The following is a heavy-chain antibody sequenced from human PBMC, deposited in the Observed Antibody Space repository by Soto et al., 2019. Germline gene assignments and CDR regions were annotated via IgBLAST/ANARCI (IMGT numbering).Heavy chain of an antibody. Sequence: GASLKISCKVSGRTFINPWIAWVRQMPGKGLAWMGIIYPGDSDARYSPSCAGQVTISVDKSITTAYLHWSSLESSDSAVYYCARQGDMAATPADSFDIWGQGTLVTVSS. CDR3: ARQGDMAATPADSFDI. D-gene: IGHD6-19*01. V-gene: IGHV5-51*01. CDR2: IYPGDSDA. J-gene: IGHJ3*02. CDR1: GRTFINPW.